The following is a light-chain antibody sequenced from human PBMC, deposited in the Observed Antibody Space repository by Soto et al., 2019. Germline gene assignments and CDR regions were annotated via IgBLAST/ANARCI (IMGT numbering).Light chain of an antibody. CDR1: QTISSW. CDR2: AAS. CDR3: QQAYSFPLT. Sequence: DIDITQSPSTLSGSVAERLTINCRANQTISSWLDWYQHKTGRAPELLIHAASSLQSGVPSRFSGSGSGTDFTLTINSLQTEDFATYYCQQAYSFPLTFGQGTRLEIK. J-gene: IGKJ5*01. V-gene: IGKV1-12*01.